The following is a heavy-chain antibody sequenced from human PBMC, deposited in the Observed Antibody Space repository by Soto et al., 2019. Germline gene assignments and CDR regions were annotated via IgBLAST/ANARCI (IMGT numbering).Heavy chain of an antibody. D-gene: IGHD6-6*01. V-gene: IGHV3-30*18. CDR3: AKDSSSSFDY. CDR2: ISYDGSNK. J-gene: IGHJ4*02. Sequence: GGSLRLSCAASGFTFSSYGMHWVRQAPGKGLEWVAVISYDGSNKYYADSVKGRFTISRDNSKNTLYLQMNSLRAEDTAVYYCAKDSSSSFDYWGQGTLVTVSS. CDR1: GFTFSSYG.